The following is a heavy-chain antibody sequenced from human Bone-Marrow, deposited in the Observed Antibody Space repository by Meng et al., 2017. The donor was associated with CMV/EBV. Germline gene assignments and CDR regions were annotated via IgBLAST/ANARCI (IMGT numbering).Heavy chain of an antibody. V-gene: IGHV4-61*01. CDR2: IYYSGST. J-gene: IGHJ4*02. Sequence: VSGGSVTSDSYYWSWIRQPPGKGLEWIGYIYYSGSTDYNPSLKSRVTISADTSKNQFSLNLTSVTAADTAVYYCARQGWAAADYFDRWGQGTLVTVSS. D-gene: IGHD6-13*01. CDR3: ARQGWAAADYFDR. CDR1: GGSVTSDSYY.